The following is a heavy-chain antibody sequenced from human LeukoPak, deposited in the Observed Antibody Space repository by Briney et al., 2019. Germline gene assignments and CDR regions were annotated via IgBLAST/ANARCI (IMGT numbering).Heavy chain of an antibody. Sequence: PSETLSLTCTVSGGSISSYYWSWIRQPPGKGLEWIGYIYYSGSTNYNPSLKSRVTISVDTSKNQFSLKLSSVTAADTAVYYCARDYTGSYYYYYMDVWGKGTTVTVSS. CDR1: GGSISSYY. J-gene: IGHJ6*03. V-gene: IGHV4-59*01. D-gene: IGHD2-8*02. CDR3: ARDYTGSYYYYYMDV. CDR2: IYYSGST.